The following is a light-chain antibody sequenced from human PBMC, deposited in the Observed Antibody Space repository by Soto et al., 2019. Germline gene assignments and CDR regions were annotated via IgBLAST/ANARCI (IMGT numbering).Light chain of an antibody. CDR3: AAWDDSLSGPV. CDR1: SSNIGSNI. Sequence: QAVVTQPPSASGTPGQRVTISCSGSSSNIGSNIVNWYQHLPGTAPKLLIYSHNQRPSGVPDRFSGAKSGTSASLAISGLQSEDEADYYCAAWDDSLSGPVFGTGTKLTVL. CDR2: SHN. V-gene: IGLV1-44*01. J-gene: IGLJ1*01.